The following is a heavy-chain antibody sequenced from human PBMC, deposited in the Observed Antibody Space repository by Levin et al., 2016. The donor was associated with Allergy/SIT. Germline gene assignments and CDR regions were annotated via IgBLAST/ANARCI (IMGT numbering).Heavy chain of an antibody. J-gene: IGHJ5*02. CDR1: GYTFTSYY. CDR3: ARGTYYYDNSGYRPGFDP. D-gene: IGHD3-22*01. CDR2: INPSGDST. Sequence: ASVKVSCKASGYTFTSYYIHWVRQAPGQGLEWMGIINPSGDSTTYAHKFQGRVTMTRDTSTSKAYMELSSLRSDDTAVYYCARGTYYYDNSGYRPGFDPWGQGTLVTVSS. V-gene: IGHV1-46*01.